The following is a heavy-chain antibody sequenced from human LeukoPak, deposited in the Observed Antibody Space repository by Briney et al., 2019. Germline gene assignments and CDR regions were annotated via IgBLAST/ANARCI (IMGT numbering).Heavy chain of an antibody. CDR2: INPNSGGT. V-gene: IGHV1-2*02. CDR1: GYTFTGYY. J-gene: IGHJ4*02. Sequence: ASVKVSCKASGYTFTGYYMHWVRQAPGQGLEWMGWINPNSGGTNYAQKFQGRVTMTRDTSISTAYMELSRLRSDDTAVYYCARGDSSGYYHALFDYWGQGTLVTVSS. D-gene: IGHD3-22*01. CDR3: ARGDSSGYYHALFDY.